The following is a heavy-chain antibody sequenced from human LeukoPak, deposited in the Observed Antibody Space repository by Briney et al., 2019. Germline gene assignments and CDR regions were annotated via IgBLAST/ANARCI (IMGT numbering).Heavy chain of an antibody. J-gene: IGHJ4*02. D-gene: IGHD5-12*01. CDR3: ARRATMLAGGYFDY. Sequence: PSATLSLTCTVSGASISSYYCSWIRQPPGKGLEWIGYIYASGSTTYNPSLKSRVTISIDTSKNQFSLRLSSVTAADTAVYYCARRATMLAGGYFDYWGQGTLVSVSS. CDR2: IYASGST. V-gene: IGHV4-4*09. CDR1: GASISSYY.